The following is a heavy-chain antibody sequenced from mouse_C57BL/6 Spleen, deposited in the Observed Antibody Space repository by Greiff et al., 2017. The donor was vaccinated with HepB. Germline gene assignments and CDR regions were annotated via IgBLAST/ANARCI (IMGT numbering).Heavy chain of an antibody. J-gene: IGHJ4*01. CDR1: GYTFTSYW. CDR3: ARLYFGNDYAMDY. Sequence: QVQLQQPGAELVKPGASVKLSCKASGYTFTSYWMQWVKQRPGQGLEWIGEIDPSDSYTNYNQKFKGKATLTVDTSSSTAYRRLSSLTSEDSAGYYCARLYFGNDYAMDYWGQGTSVTVSS. V-gene: IGHV1-50*01. CDR2: IDPSDSYT. D-gene: IGHD2-1*01.